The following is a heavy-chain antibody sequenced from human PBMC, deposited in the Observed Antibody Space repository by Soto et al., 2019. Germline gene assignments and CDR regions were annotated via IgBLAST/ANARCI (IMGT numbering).Heavy chain of an antibody. J-gene: IGHJ6*03. CDR1: GFTFSNAW. Sequence: GGSLRLSCAASGFTFSNAWMSWVRQAPGKGLEWVGRIKSKTDGGTTDYAAPVKGRFTISRDDSKNTLYLQMNSLKTEDTAVYYCTTDSCSSTSCYNLYYYYYMDVWGKGTTVTVSS. V-gene: IGHV3-15*01. CDR2: IKSKTDGGTT. D-gene: IGHD2-2*01. CDR3: TTDSCSSTSCYNLYYYYYMDV.